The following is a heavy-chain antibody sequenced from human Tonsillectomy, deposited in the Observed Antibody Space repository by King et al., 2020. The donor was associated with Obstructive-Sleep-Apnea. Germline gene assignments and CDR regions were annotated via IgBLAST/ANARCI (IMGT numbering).Heavy chain of an antibody. CDR3: ASSATVTYYFDY. V-gene: IGHV3-30*04. Sequence: VQLVESGGGVVQPGRSLRLSCASSGFTFSSYAMHWVRQAPGKGLEGVAVISYDGSNKYYADSVKGRFTISRDNSKNTLYLQMNSLRAEDTAVYYCASSATVTYYFDYWGQGTLVTVSS. J-gene: IGHJ4*02. CDR2: ISYDGSNK. D-gene: IGHD4-17*01. CDR1: GFTFSSYA.